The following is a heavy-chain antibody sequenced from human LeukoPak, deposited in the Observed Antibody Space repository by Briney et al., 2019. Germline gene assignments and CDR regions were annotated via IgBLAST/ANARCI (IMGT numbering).Heavy chain of an antibody. V-gene: IGHV3-7*01. CDR1: ESTFSAFW. D-gene: IGHD2-2*01. CDR3: ARGGTYYCSSTSCLFDY. CDR2: IKQDGSEK. J-gene: IGHJ4*02. Sequence: GSLRLSCAASESTFSAFWMSWVRQAPGKGLEWVANIKQDGSEKYYVDSVKGRFTISRDNAKNSLYLQMNSLRAEDTAVYCCARGGTYYCSSTSCLFDYWGQGTLVTVSS.